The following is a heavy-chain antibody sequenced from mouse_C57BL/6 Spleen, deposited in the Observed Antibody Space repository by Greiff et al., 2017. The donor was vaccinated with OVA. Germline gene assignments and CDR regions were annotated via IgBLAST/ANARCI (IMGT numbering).Heavy chain of an antibody. Sequence: VKLMESGPELVKPGASVKISCKASGYTFTDYYINWVKQRPGQGLEWIGWIFPGSGSTYYNEKFKGKATLTVDKSSSTAYMLLSSLTSEDSAVYFCARSGDYGEDWFAYWGQGTLVTVSA. D-gene: IGHD2-4*01. CDR3: ARSGDYGEDWFAY. V-gene: IGHV1-75*01. CDR1: GYTFTDYY. J-gene: IGHJ3*01. CDR2: IFPGSGST.